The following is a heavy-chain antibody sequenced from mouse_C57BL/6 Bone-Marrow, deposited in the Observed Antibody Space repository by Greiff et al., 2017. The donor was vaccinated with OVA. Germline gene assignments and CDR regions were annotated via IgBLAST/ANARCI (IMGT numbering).Heavy chain of an antibody. Sequence: QVQLKQSGAELVMPGASVKLSCKASGYTFTSYWMHWVKQRPGQGLEWIGEIDPSDSYTNYNQKFKGKSTLTVDKSSSTAYMQLSSLTSEDSAVYYCARSAYWGQGTLVTVSA. J-gene: IGHJ3*01. V-gene: IGHV1-69*01. CDR1: GYTFTSYW. CDR3: ARSAY. CDR2: IDPSDSYT.